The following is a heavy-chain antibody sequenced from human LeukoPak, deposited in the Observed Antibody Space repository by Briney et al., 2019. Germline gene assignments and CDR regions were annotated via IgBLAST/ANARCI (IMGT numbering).Heavy chain of an antibody. CDR1: GGTFSSYA. V-gene: IGHV1-69*01. Sequence: SVKVSCEASGGTFSSYAISWVRQAPGQGLEWMGGIIPIFGTANYAQKFQGRVTITADESTSTAYMELSSLRSEDTAVYYCARSSLVVPAAPNWFDPRGQGTLVTVSS. CDR3: ARSSLVVPAAPNWFDP. J-gene: IGHJ5*02. D-gene: IGHD2-2*01. CDR2: IIPIFGTA.